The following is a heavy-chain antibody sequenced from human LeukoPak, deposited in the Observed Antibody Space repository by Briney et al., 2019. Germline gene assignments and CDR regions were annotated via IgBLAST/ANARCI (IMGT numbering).Heavy chain of an antibody. D-gene: IGHD5-12*01. V-gene: IGHV4-30-2*01. CDR1: GGSISSGGYS. J-gene: IGHJ4*02. CDR3: ARAVLESGSYYFDY. CDR2: IYHSGST. Sequence: TSETLSLTCAVSGGSISSGGYSWSWIRQPPGKGLEWIGYIYHSGSTYYNPSLKSRVTISVDRSKNQFSLKLSSVTAADTAVYYCARAVLESGSYYFDYWGQGTLVTVSS.